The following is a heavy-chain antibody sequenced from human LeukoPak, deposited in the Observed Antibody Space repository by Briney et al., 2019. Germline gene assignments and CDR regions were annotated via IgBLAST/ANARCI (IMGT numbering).Heavy chain of an antibody. CDR3: AKDSSGWSDY. J-gene: IGHJ4*02. CDR2: IRYDGSNK. CDR1: GFTFSSYG. V-gene: IGHV3-30*02. Sequence: GGSLRLSCAASGFTFSSYGMHWVRQAPGKGLEWVTFIRYDGSNKYYADSVKGRFTISRDNSKNTLYLQMNSLRAEGTAVYFCAKDSSGWSDYWGQGTLVTVSS. D-gene: IGHD6-19*01.